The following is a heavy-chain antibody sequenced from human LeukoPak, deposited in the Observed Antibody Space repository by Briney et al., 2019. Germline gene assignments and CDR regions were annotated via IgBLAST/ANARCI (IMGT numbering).Heavy chain of an antibody. J-gene: IGHJ3*01. CDR1: GGTFSSNA. V-gene: IGHV1-69*01. CDR2: IMSTFGPA. D-gene: IGHD5-18*01. CDR3: AREDTDLVTDGFDV. Sequence: GASVKVSCKAAGGTFSSNAISWVRQAPGQGLGWMGGIMSTFGPAVYAVKFQGRVTITADESTSTAYMQMSSLTSEDTAVYYCAREDTDLVTDGFDVWGQGTVVTVSS.